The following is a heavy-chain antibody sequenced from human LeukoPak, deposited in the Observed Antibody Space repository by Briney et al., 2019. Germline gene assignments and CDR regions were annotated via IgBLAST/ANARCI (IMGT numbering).Heavy chain of an antibody. CDR1: GFTFSSYS. D-gene: IGHD6-6*01. CDR2: ISSSSSYI. CDR3: AKDWYEYSSSGTPDY. J-gene: IGHJ4*02. Sequence: AGGSLRLSCAASGFTFSSYSMNWVRQAPGKGLEWVSSISSSSSYIYYADSVKGRFTISRDNAKNSLYLQMNSLRAEDTAVYYCAKDWYEYSSSGTPDYWGQGTLVTVSS. V-gene: IGHV3-21*04.